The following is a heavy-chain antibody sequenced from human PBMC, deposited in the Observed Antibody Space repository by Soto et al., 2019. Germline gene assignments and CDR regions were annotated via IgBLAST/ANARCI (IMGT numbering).Heavy chain of an antibody. J-gene: IGHJ4*02. Sequence: PSETLSLTCTVSGGSISSYYWSWIWQPPGKGLEWIGYIYYSGSTNYNPSLKSRVTISVDASKNQFSLKLSSVTAADTAVYYCATYSILTGYYGYWGQGTLVTVSS. CDR3: ATYSILTGYYGY. D-gene: IGHD3-9*01. CDR1: GGSISSYY. V-gene: IGHV4-59*01. CDR2: IYYSGST.